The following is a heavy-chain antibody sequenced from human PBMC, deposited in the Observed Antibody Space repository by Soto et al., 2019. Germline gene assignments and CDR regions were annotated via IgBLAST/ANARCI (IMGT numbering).Heavy chain of an antibody. CDR1: GFTFSSYA. CDR2: ISYDGSNK. V-gene: IGHV3-30-3*01. D-gene: IGHD3-10*01. Sequence: GGSLRLSCAASGFTFSSYAMHWVRQAPGKGLEWVAVISYDGSNKYYADSVKGRFTISRDNSKNTLYLQMNSLRAEDTAVYYCARGSIGSGYGSGSYFWFDPWGQGTLVTVSS. CDR3: ARGSIGSGYGSGSYFWFDP. J-gene: IGHJ5*02.